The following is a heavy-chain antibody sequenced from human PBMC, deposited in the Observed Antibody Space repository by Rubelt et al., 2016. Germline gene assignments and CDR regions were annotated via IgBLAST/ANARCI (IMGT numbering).Heavy chain of an antibody. CDR3: ASLTLREGFDYFDY. J-gene: IGHJ4*02. CDR2: IYFNGDA. D-gene: IGHD3-16*01. Sequence: QLQLQESGPGLVKPSETLSLTCSVSGGSINRSRYYWAWIRQSPGKGLEWIGAIYFNGDAYYNPSLHSRVVISVVTSKNQFTLGLSSVTAADTAVYSCASLTLREGFDYFDYWGQGTLVTVSS. CDR1: GGSINRSRYY. V-gene: IGHV4-39*01.